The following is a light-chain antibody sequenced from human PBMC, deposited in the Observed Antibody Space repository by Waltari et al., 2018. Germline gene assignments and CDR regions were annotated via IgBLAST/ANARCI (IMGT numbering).Light chain of an antibody. J-gene: IGLJ3*02. CDR3: NSYTGSSSWV. CDR1: SRDVGFYNY. Sequence: QSALTQPTSVSGSPGQSSTISCTGTSRDVGFYNYVSWYQQYPGKVPPLLIYDVSDRPSGVSSRFSGSSSGNTASLTISRLQADDEADYYGNSYTGSSSWVFGGGTKVTVL. CDR2: DVS. V-gene: IGLV2-14*01.